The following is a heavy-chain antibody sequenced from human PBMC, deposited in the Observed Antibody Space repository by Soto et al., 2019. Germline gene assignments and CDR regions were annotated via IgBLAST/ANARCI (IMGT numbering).Heavy chain of an antibody. J-gene: IGHJ4*02. CDR3: ARDLSSGWFDY. V-gene: IGHV1-18*01. D-gene: IGHD6-19*01. CDR2: INVYSGNT. CDR1: GYMFSNYA. Sequence: QVQLVQSGGEVKRPGASVKVSCKASGYMFSNYAISWVRQTPGQGLEWMGWINVYSGNTNYAQKFQGRVTMATDTSTNTAYLDLRSLRSDDTAVYFCARDLSSGWFDYWGQGTRVIVSS.